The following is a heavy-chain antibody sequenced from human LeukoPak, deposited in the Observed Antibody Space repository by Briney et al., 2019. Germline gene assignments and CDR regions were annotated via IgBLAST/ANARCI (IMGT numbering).Heavy chain of an antibody. CDR2: IIPIFGTA. CDR3: ARDRYDSSGYYPRPGDY. CDR1: GGTFSSYA. Sequence: SVKVSCKASGGTFSSYAISWVRQAPGQGLEWMGRIIPIFGTANYAQKFQGRVTITTDESTSTAYMELSSLRSEDTAVYYCARDRYDSSGYYPRPGDYWGRGTLVTVSS. D-gene: IGHD3-22*01. V-gene: IGHV1-69*05. J-gene: IGHJ4*02.